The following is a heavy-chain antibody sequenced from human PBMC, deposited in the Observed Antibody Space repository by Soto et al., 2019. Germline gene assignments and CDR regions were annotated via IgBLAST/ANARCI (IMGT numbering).Heavy chain of an antibody. J-gene: IGHJ3*02. CDR1: HFTLTSQE. D-gene: IGHD3-22*01. Sequence: PGRSQRLSCAASHFTLTSQETNWVRQAPGQGQEWVSYISSSGSTIYYADSVKGRFTISRDNAKNSLYLQMNSLRAEDTAVYYCARALPPYYYDSSGYYVGNAFDIWGQGTMVTVSS. CDR3: ARALPPYYYDSSGYYVGNAFDI. V-gene: IGHV3-48*03. CDR2: ISSSGSTI.